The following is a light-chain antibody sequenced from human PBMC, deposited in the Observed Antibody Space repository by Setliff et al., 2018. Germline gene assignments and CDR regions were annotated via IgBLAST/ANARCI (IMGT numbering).Light chain of an antibody. J-gene: IGLJ1*01. CDR2: EVS. Sequence: QSALAQPASVSGSPGQSITISCTGTSSDVGGYNYVSWYQQHPGKAPKLMIYEVSNRPSGVSNRFSGSKSGNTASLTISGLQAEDEADYYCRSYTSSRTYLFGTGTKVTVL. CDR1: SSDVGGYNY. V-gene: IGLV2-14*01. CDR3: RSYTSSRTYL.